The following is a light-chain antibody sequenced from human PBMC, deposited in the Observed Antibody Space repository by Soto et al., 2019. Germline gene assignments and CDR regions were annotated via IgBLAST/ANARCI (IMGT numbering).Light chain of an antibody. CDR2: DAS. CDR1: QSVSTN. J-gene: IGKJ5*01. V-gene: IGKV3-15*01. Sequence: EIVMTQSPATLSVSPGERATLSCRASQSVSTNLAWYQQKPGQAPRLLIYDASTRATGLPARFSGSVSGTEFTLTISSLQSEDFGVYYCHQYNNWPITFGQGTRLEI. CDR3: HQYNNWPIT.